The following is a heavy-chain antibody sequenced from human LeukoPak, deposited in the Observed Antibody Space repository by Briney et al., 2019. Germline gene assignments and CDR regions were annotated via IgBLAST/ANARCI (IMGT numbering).Heavy chain of an antibody. CDR3: ADLYYDFWS. CDR2: ISHDGSTK. D-gene: IGHD3-3*01. Sequence: GGSLRLSCAASGFTFSTYSMHWVRQAPGRGLEWVAVISHDGSTKYYADSVKGRFTISRDNSKNTLYLQMNSLRAEDTAVYYCADLYYDFWSGGQGTLVTASS. V-gene: IGHV3-30*04. CDR1: GFTFSTYS. J-gene: IGHJ4*02.